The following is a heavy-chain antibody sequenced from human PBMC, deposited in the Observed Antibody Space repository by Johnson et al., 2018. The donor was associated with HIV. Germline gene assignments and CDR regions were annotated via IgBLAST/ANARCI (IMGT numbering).Heavy chain of an antibody. J-gene: IGHJ3*02. Sequence: QVQLVESGGGVVQPGTSLRLSCAASGLSFSNFGIHWVRQAPGRGLGWVSLIYSDGSTYYADSVKGRFTISRDNSKNTLYLQMNSLRVEDTAVYYCARDTSIAAARAFDIWGQGTMVTVSS. D-gene: IGHD6-6*01. CDR1: GLSFSNFG. CDR2: IYSDGST. CDR3: ARDTSIAAARAFDI. V-gene: IGHV3-NL1*01.